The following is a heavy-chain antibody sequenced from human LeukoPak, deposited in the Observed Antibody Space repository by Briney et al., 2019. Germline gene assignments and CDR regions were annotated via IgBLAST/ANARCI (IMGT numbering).Heavy chain of an antibody. V-gene: IGHV4-34*01. D-gene: IGHD4-23*01. CDR1: GGSFSGYY. J-gene: IGHJ6*02. CDR2: INHSGST. Sequence: SETLSLTCAVYGGSFSGYYWSWIRQPPGKGLEWIGEINHSGSTNYNPSLKSRVTISVGTSKNQFSLKLSSVTAADTAGYYCARMPRRWDYYHGMDVWGQGTTVTVSS. CDR3: ARMPRRWDYYHGMDV.